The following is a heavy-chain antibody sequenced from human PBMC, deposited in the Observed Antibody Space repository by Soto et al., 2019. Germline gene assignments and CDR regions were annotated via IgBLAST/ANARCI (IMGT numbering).Heavy chain of an antibody. J-gene: IGHJ6*02. CDR2: IFSSGTT. CDR1: CDSISSGNKY. Sequence: SETLSLTCTASCDSISSGNKYWSWIRQPPGKGLEWIGYIFSSGTTYYNPSLKSRLTMSLDASQNQFSLKLNSLTDADTAVYFCARVPSPFDYYYAMDVWGQGTTVTVSS. CDR3: ARVPSPFDYYYAMDV. V-gene: IGHV4-30-4*01. D-gene: IGHD3-16*01.